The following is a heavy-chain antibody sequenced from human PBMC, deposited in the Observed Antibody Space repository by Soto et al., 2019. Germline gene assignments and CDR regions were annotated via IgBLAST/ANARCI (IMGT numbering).Heavy chain of an antibody. CDR2: IKQDGTEI. J-gene: IGHJ6*02. V-gene: IGHV3-7*03. D-gene: IGHD4-4*01. CDR3: ARDTTITTVDYYGMDV. CDR1: GFTFSSYW. Sequence: PGGSLRLSCGASGFTFSSYWMSWVRQAPGKGLEWVANIKQDGTEICYVDSVKGRFTISRDDAKNSLYLQMNSLRAEDTAVYYCARDTTITTVDYYGMDVWGQGTTVTVSS.